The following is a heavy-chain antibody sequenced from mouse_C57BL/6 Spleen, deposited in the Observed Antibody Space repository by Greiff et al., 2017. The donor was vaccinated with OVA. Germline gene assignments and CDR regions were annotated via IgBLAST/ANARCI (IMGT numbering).Heavy chain of an antibody. J-gene: IGHJ2*01. CDR2: ISYDGSN. V-gene: IGHV3-6*01. CDR1: GYSITSGYY. CDR3: ARRDYYGPDY. D-gene: IGHD1-1*01. Sequence: EVQLQESGPGLVKPSQSLSLTCSVTGYSITSGYYWNWIRQFPGNKLEWMGYISYDGSNNYNPSLKNRISITRDTSKNQFFLKLNSVTTEDTATYYCARRDYYGPDYWGQGTTLTVSS.